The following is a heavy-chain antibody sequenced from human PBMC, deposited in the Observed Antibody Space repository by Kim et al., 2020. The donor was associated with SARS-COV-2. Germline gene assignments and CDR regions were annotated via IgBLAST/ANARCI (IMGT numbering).Heavy chain of an antibody. J-gene: IGHJ6*02. D-gene: IGHD3-10*01. CDR2: INHSGST. V-gene: IGHV4-34*01. Sequence: SETLSLTCAVYGGSFSGYYWSWIRQPPGKGLEWIGEINHSGSTNYNPSLKSLVTISVDTSKNQFSLKLSSVTAADTAVYYCARGPPLMVRGVIRGNYYYYGMDVWGQGTTVTVSS. CDR1: GGSFSGYY. CDR3: ARGPPLMVRGVIRGNYYYYGMDV.